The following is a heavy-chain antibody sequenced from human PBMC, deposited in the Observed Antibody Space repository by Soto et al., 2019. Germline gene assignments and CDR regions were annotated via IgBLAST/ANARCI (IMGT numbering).Heavy chain of an antibody. J-gene: IGHJ4*02. Sequence: PGGSLRLSCAASGFTFSSYTMNWVRQAPGKGLEWVSSISSNGNYIYYADSLKGRFTISRDNAKNSLFLQMNSLRADDTAVYYCSGDLGMTTVVTPLGYWGQGTLVTVSS. CDR2: ISSNGNYI. CDR1: GFTFSSYT. V-gene: IGHV3-21*01. CDR3: SGDLGMTTVVTPLGY. D-gene: IGHD4-17*01.